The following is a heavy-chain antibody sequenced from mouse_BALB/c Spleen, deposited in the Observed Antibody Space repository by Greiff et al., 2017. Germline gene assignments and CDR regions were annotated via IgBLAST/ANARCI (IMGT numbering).Heavy chain of an antibody. CDR3: TRVRGYYFDY. Sequence: EVKVEESGGGLVQPGGSMKLSCVASGFTFSNYWMNWVRQSPEKGLEWVAEIRLKSNNYATHYAESVKGRFTISRDDSKSSVYLQMNNLRAEDTGIYYCTRVRGYYFDYWGQGTTLTVSS. V-gene: IGHV6-6*02. J-gene: IGHJ2*01. CDR1: GFTFSNYW. CDR2: IRLKSNNYAT.